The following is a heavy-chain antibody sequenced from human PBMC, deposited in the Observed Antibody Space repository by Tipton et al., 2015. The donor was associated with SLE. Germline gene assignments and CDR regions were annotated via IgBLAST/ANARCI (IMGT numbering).Heavy chain of an antibody. CDR2: IYYSGST. Sequence: TLSLTCTVSGGSISSHYWSWIRQPPGKGVEWIGYIYYSGSTNYNPSLKSRVTISVDTSKNQFSLKLSSVTAADTAVYYCARSITGTTEDYFDYWGQGTLVTVSS. V-gene: IGHV4-59*11. D-gene: IGHD1-20*01. CDR1: GGSISSHY. J-gene: IGHJ4*02. CDR3: ARSITGTTEDYFDY.